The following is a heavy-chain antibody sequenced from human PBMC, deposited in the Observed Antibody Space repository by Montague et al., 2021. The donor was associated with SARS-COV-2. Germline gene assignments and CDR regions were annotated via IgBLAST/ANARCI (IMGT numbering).Heavy chain of an antibody. CDR3: AREGGWLSRGSYYFDY. Sequence: SETLSLTCTVSGGSISSSSYYWGWIRQPPGKGLEWIGSIYYSGSTYYNPSLKSRVTISVDTSKNQFSLKLSSVTAADTAAYYCAREGGWLSRGSYYFDYWGQGTLVTVSS. J-gene: IGHJ4*02. V-gene: IGHV4-39*07. D-gene: IGHD3-22*01. CDR1: GGSISSSSYY. CDR2: IYYSGST.